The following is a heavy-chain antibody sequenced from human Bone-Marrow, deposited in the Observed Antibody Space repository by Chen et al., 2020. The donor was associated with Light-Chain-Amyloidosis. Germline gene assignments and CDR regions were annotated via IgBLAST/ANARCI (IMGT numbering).Heavy chain of an antibody. D-gene: IGHD6-13*01. CDR3: AKQYLVGG. CDR1: GFTFSHYA. Sequence: EVRLLESGGGLVQPGGSLRLSCAVSGFTFSHYAMNWVRQAPGKGLQWISSISETGANTDYEDSVKGRFTISRDNSNNVLYLQLTSLRAEDTAVYYCAKQYLVGGWGPGTLVTVSS. J-gene: IGHJ4*02. V-gene: IGHV3-23*01. CDR2: ISETGANT.